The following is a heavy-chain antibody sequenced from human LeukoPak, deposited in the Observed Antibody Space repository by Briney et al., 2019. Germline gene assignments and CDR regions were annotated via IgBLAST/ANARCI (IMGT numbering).Heavy chain of an antibody. Sequence: PGGSLRLSCAASGFTFSSYAMTWVRQAPGKGLEWVSGISAGAGTYYADSVTGRFTVSRDNSKNILYLQMNSLRAEDTAVYYCARGPGIAVAGTGGYFDYWGQGTLVTVSS. CDR1: GFTFSSYA. V-gene: IGHV3-23*01. CDR3: ARGPGIAVAGTGGYFDY. D-gene: IGHD6-19*01. CDR2: ISAGAGT. J-gene: IGHJ4*02.